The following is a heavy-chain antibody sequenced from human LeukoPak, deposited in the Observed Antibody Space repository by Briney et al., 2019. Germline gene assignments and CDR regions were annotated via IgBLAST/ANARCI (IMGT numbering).Heavy chain of an antibody. CDR2: INHSGST. CDR1: GGSFSGYY. V-gene: IGHV4-34*01. J-gene: IGHJ4*02. Sequence: SETLSLTCAVYGGSFSGYYWSWIRQPPGKGLEWIGEINHSGSTNYNPSLKSRVTISVDTSKNQFSLKLSSVTAADTAVYYCARIVRGYDPGAFDYWGQGTLVTVSS. D-gene: IGHD5-12*01. CDR3: ARIVRGYDPGAFDY.